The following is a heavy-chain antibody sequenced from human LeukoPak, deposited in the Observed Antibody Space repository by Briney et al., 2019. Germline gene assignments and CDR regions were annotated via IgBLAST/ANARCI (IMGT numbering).Heavy chain of an antibody. CDR2: INHSGST. V-gene: IGHV4-34*01. J-gene: IGHJ4*02. CDR3: ARGNYYDSSGYYYREYYFDY. CDR1: GGSFSGYY. Sequence: SETLSLTCAVYGGSFSGYYWSWIRQPPGKGLEWIGEINHSGSTNYDPSLKSRVTISVDTSKNQFSLKLSSVTAADTAVYYCARGNYYDSSGYYYREYYFDYWGQGTLVTVSS. D-gene: IGHD3-22*01.